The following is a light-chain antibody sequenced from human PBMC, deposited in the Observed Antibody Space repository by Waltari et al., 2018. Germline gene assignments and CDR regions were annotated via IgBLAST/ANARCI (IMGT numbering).Light chain of an antibody. Sequence: QSALTQPASVSGSPGQSITISCSGTDSDVGAYDFVSWYQQHPGKAPHLIIYEVINRPSGISNRFAASKSGNTASLTISGRQAEDEADYYCSSYTTSSAPGVFGTGTRVTVL. CDR2: EVI. CDR3: SSYTTSSAPGV. J-gene: IGLJ1*01. V-gene: IGLV2-14*01. CDR1: DSDVGAYDF.